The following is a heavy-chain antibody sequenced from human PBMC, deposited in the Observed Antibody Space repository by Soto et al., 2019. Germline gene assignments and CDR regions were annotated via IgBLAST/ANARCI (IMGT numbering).Heavy chain of an antibody. CDR2: IDPRSGGA. V-gene: IGHV1-2*02. CDR1: GYAITAYY. J-gene: IGHJ4*02. CDR3: ARDDFGISPY. Sequence: QVQLVQSGTEVKKPGASVKVSCKASGYAITAYYIHWLRQAPGQGLEWMGWIDPRSGGAIYAQKWRDRATMTGDASISTVYMDLSALRSEDTALYYCARDDFGISPYWGQGTLVSVSS. D-gene: IGHD3-16*01.